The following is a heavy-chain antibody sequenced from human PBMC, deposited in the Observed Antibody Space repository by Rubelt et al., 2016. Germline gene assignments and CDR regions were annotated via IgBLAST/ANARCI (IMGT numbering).Heavy chain of an antibody. CDR1: GFTFDDYA. V-gene: IGHV3-9*01. CDR2: ISWNSGSI. Sequence: EVQLVESGGGLVQPGRSLRLSCAASGFTFDDYAMHWVRQAPGKGLEGVSGISWNSGSIGYADSVKGRFTISRDNAKNSLYLQMHSLRAEDTALYYCAKGILRWSVGYGMDVWGQGTTVTVSS. CDR3: AKGILRWSVGYGMDV. D-gene: IGHD4-23*01. J-gene: IGHJ6*02.